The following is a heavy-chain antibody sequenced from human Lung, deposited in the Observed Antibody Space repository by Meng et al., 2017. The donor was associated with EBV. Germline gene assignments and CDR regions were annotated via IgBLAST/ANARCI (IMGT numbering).Heavy chain of an antibody. CDR1: VHTFTDYG. CDR3: ARKYSLSYSRFDY. V-gene: IGHV7-4-1*02. D-gene: IGHD1-26*01. Sequence: HVTLVQSESRLKEPGGSVNVSCNASVHTFTDYGLHWVRQAPGQRLEWMGWINTNTGNPTYAQGFTGRFVFSLDTSVSTTYLQISGLEAEDAAVYYCARKYSLSYSRFDYWGQGSLVTVSS. J-gene: IGHJ4*02. CDR2: INTNTGNP.